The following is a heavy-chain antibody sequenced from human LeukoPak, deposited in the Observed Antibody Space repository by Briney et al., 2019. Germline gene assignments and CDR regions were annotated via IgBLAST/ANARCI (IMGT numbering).Heavy chain of an antibody. J-gene: IGHJ4*02. V-gene: IGHV3-9*01. Sequence: GRSLRLSCAASGFTFDDYAMHWVRQAPGKGLEWVSGISWNSGSIGYADSVKGRFTISRDNAKNSLYLQMNSLRAEDTALYYCAKDTHRWAVAGTDFDYWGQGTLVTVSS. CDR1: GFTFDDYA. CDR2: ISWNSGSI. D-gene: IGHD6-19*01. CDR3: AKDTHRWAVAGTDFDY.